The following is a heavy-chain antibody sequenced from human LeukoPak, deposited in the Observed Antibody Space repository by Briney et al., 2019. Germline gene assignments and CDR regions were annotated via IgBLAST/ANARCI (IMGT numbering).Heavy chain of an antibody. CDR1: GFSLSTSGVG. D-gene: IGHD5-18*01. CDR3: AHRKVDTPMGP. CDR2: IYWDDDE. J-gene: IGHJ5*02. V-gene: IGHV2-5*02. Sequence: SGPTLVNPTQTLTLTFTFSGFSLSTSGVGVGWIRQPPGKALEWLAYIYWDDDERYSPSLKSRLTITKDTSKNQVVLTVTNMDPVDTATYYCAHRKVDTPMGPWGQGTLVTVSS.